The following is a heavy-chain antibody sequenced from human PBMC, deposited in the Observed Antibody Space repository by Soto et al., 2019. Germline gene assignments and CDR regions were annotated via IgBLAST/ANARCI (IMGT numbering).Heavy chain of an antibody. J-gene: IGHJ4*02. D-gene: IGHD3-22*01. CDR2: ISSSSSTI. Sequence: PGGSLRLSCAASGFTFSSDSMNWVRQAPGKGLEWVSYISSSSSTIYYADSVKGRFTISRDNAKNSLYLQMNSLRAEDTAVYYCARVDSLNYYDSSTFDYWGQGTLVTVSS. CDR3: ARVDSLNYYDSSTFDY. V-gene: IGHV3-48*01. CDR1: GFTFSSDS.